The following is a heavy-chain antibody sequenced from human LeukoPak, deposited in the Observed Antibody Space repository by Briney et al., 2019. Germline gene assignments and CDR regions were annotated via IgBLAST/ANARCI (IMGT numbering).Heavy chain of an antibody. CDR3: ARDLDWILFDY. D-gene: IGHD3-9*01. V-gene: IGHV3-74*03. CDR1: GFTVNTSW. J-gene: IGHJ4*02. Sequence: PGGSLRLSCAASGFTVNTSWMHSVRQAPGKGLVWVARVNREGTTTTYADSVKGRFTISRDNAKNTLYLQMNNLRAEDTAVYYWARDLDWILFDYWGQGTLVTVSS. CDR2: VNREGTTT.